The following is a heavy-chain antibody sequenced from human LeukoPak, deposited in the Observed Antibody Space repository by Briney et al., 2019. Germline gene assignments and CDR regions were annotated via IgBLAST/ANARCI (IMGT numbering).Heavy chain of an antibody. CDR2: INHSGST. D-gene: IGHD6-13*01. CDR1: GGSFSGCY. V-gene: IGHV4-34*01. Sequence: MASETLSLTCAVYGGSFSGCYRSWIRQPPGKGLEWIGEINHSGSTNYNPSLKSRVTISVDTSKNQFSLKLSSVTAADTAVYYCASDPGICSSCGWFDPWGQGTLVTVSS. CDR3: ASDPGICSSCGWFDP. J-gene: IGHJ5*02.